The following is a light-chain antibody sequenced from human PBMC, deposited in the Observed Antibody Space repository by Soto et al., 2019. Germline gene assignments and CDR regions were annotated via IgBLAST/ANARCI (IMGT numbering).Light chain of an antibody. CDR3: QQYKSDTWT. CDR2: YXS. V-gene: IGKV1-5*01. CDR1: QSIRVW. J-gene: IGKJ1*01. Sequence: DIQMTQSPSTLSASVGDRVTVTXRASQSIRVWFAWYQQEQGXAPKXXXDYXSSLERGGPSRLSGSGSVTEFTLPISSLQPYDFANYYCQQYKSDTWTFGQGTKVDIK.